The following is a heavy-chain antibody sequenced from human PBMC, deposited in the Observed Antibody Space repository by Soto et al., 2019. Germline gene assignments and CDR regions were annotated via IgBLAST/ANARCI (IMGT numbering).Heavy chain of an antibody. CDR3: ASPGYCTNGVCYKGWYDYYYGMDV. CDR2: IIPIFGTA. D-gene: IGHD2-8*01. Sequence: ASVKFSCKASGGTFSSYAISWVRQAPGQGLEWMGGIIPIFGTANYAQKFQGRVTITADESTSTAYMELSSLRSEDTAVYYCASPGYCTNGVCYKGWYDYYYGMDVWGQGTTVTVSS. V-gene: IGHV1-69*13. J-gene: IGHJ6*02. CDR1: GGTFSSYA.